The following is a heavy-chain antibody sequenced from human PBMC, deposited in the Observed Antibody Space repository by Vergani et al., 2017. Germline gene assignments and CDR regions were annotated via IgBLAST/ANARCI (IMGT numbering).Heavy chain of an antibody. Sequence: QSQLVQSGDEVKKPGASVKVSCKISGYSFINYGISWVRQAPGQGLEWLGWVSSYNGNTNYGQKIQGRVTMTTDTSTRTAYMQLRSLTFDDTAVYYCAREGFYGNIRGSCRPPSYCGVGVWGQGTKVTVAS. CDR3: AREGFYGNIRGSCRPPSYCGVGV. D-gene: IGHD3-16*02. V-gene: IGHV1-18*01. J-gene: IGHJ6*02. CDR1: GYSFINYG. CDR2: VSSYNGNT.